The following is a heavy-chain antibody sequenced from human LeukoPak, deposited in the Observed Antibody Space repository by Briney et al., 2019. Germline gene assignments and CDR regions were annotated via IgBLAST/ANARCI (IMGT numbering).Heavy chain of an antibody. V-gene: IGHV3-30*18. CDR3: AKGASYYDSSGYPDAFDI. D-gene: IGHD3-22*01. CDR2: ISYDGSNK. J-gene: IGHJ3*02. CDR1: GFTFSSYG. Sequence: GGSLRLSCAASGFTFSSYGMHWVRQAPGKGLEWVAVISYDGSNKYYADSVKGRFTISRDNSKNTLYLQMNSLRAEDTAVYYCAKGASYYDSSGYPDAFDIWGQGTMVTVSS.